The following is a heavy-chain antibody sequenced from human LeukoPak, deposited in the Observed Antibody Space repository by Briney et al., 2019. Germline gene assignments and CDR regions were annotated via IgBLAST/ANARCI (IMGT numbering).Heavy chain of an antibody. Sequence: GSLILSCAASGFPFSDYYMSWIRLAPGKGLEWVSYISSSGSTIYYVDSVKGRFTISRDNAKNSLYLQMNSLRAEDTAVYYCARDRRKLQMYYYGMDVWGQGTTVTVSS. J-gene: IGHJ6*02. V-gene: IGHV3-11*01. CDR2: ISSSGSTI. D-gene: IGHD1-7*01. CDR1: GFPFSDYY. CDR3: ARDRRKLQMYYYGMDV.